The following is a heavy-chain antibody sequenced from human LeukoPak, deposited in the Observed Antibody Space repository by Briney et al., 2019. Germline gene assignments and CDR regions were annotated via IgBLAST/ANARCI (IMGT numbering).Heavy chain of an antibody. J-gene: IGHJ4*02. CDR3: ARVATGLYASGSYSDF. CDR2: ISHDGRNK. CDR1: GFTFSTYS. Sequence: GRSLRLSCAASGFTFSTYSMHWVRQAPGKGLEWVAVISHDGRNKYYADSVKGRFTISRDNSRNTLYLQMNSLRADDTAVFYCARVATGLYASGSYSDFWGQGTLVTVSS. D-gene: IGHD3-10*01. V-gene: IGHV3-30*14.